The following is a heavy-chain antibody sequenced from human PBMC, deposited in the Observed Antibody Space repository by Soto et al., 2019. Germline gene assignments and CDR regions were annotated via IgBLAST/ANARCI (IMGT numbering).Heavy chain of an antibody. V-gene: IGHV4-59*12. Sequence: SETLSLTCTVSGGAISTYYWSWIRQPPGKGLEWIGYIYYTGSTKYNPSLKSRVTMSVDTSKNQLSLKLSSVTAADTAVYYCARSGYSYGPNPLLYWGQGTLVTVSS. CDR3: ARSGYSYGPNPLLY. J-gene: IGHJ4*02. D-gene: IGHD5-18*01. CDR2: IYYTGST. CDR1: GGAISTYY.